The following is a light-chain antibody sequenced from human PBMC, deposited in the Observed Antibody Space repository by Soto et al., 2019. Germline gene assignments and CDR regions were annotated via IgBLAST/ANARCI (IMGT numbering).Light chain of an antibody. CDR3: SLYTSENTDV. V-gene: IGLV2-18*01. J-gene: IGLJ1*01. CDR1: STDFVSYNR. Sequence: QSVLTQPPSVSGSPGQSVTISCTGTSTDFVSYNRVSWYQQPPDTAPKLIIYEASNRPSGVPDRFSGSKSGNTASLTISGLQAADEADYYCSLYTSENTDVFGTGTKLTVL. CDR2: EAS.